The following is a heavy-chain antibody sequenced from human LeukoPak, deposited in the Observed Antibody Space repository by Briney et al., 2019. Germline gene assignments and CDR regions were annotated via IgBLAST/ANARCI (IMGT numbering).Heavy chain of an antibody. V-gene: IGHV3-43*01. Sequence: GGSLRLSCVASGFIFDDSLMHWVRQAPGKGLEWISLISRDGSTPYYADSVKGRFTISRDNSKNSLLLQMNSLTPEDTAVYYCARDIRGNYFDSWGQGTLVTVSS. CDR3: ARDIRGNYFDS. CDR2: ISRDGSTP. J-gene: IGHJ4*02. D-gene: IGHD3-16*01. CDR1: GFIFDDSL.